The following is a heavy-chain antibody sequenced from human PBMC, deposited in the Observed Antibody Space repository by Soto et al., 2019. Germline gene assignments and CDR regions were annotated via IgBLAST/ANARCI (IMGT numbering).Heavy chain of an antibody. V-gene: IGHV4-4*02. CDR2: IYHSGST. Sequence: QVQLQESGPGLVKPSGTLSLTCAISGGSISSSNWWSWVRQPPGKGLEWIGEIYHSGSTNYNPSLKCRVTLSVAKSKTQFSLKLSSVTAADTAVYYCARVVGGYYYGMDVWGQGTTVTVSS. CDR3: ARVVGGYYYGMDV. CDR1: GGSISSSNW. D-gene: IGHD2-2*01. J-gene: IGHJ6*02.